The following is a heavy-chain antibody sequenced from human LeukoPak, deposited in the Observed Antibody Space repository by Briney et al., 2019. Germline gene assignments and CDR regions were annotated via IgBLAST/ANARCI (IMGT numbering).Heavy chain of an antibody. CDR3: AKSWGSTRPYYNYMDI. CDR1: GITFSNYA. J-gene: IGHJ6*03. V-gene: IGHV3-23*01. CDR2: IGYRGGSI. Sequence: GGSLRLSCAASGITFSNYAMIWVRQAPGKGLEWVSIIGYRGGSIYYAYSVKGRFTISRDNSKNTLSLQMNGLRPEDTAVYYCAKSWGSTRPYYNYMDIWGKGTTVTASS. D-gene: IGHD3-16*01.